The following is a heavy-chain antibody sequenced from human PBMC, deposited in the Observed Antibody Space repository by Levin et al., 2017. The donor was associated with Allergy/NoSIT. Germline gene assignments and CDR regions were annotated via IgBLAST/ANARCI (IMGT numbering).Heavy chain of an antibody. V-gene: IGHV3-48*03. Sequence: PSETLSLTCAASGFTFSSYEMNWVRQAPGKGLEWVSYISSSGSTIYYADSVKGRFTISRDNAKNSLYLQMNSLRAEDTAVYYCARAKVRGVIRRVDNWFDPWGQGTLVTVSS. CDR3: ARAKVRGVIRRVDNWFDP. J-gene: IGHJ5*02. CDR1: GFTFSSYE. D-gene: IGHD3-10*01. CDR2: ISSSGSTI.